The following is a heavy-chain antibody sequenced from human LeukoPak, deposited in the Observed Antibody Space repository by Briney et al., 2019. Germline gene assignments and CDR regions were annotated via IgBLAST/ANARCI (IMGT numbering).Heavy chain of an antibody. CDR3: ASSYGGGTRTFDP. CDR2: ISSSGSTI. Sequence: GGSLRLSCAASGFTFSDYYMSWIRQAPGKGLEWVSYISSSGSTIYYADSVRGRFTISRDNAKNSLYLQMNSLRAEDTAVYYCASSYGGGTRTFDPWGQGTLVTVST. J-gene: IGHJ5*02. V-gene: IGHV3-11*01. CDR1: GFTFSDYY. D-gene: IGHD1-26*01.